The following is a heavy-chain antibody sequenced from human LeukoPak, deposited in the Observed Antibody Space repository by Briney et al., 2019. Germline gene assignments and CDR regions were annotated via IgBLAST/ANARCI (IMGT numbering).Heavy chain of an antibody. D-gene: IGHD1-1*01. J-gene: IGHJ6*02. CDR3: ARGVTTGTTAYYYAMDV. V-gene: IGHV3-53*01. Sequence: PGGSLRLSCAASGFTVSSNYMSWVRQAPGRGLEWVSVVYSGGSTYYADSVKGRFTISRDNPKNTLYLQMNSLRAEDTAVYYCARGVTTGTTAYYYAMDVWGQGTTVTVSS. CDR2: VYSGGST. CDR1: GFTVSSNY.